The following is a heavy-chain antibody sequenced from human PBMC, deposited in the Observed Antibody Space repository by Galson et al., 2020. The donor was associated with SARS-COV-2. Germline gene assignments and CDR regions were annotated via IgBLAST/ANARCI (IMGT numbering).Heavy chain of an antibody. V-gene: IGHV4-38-2*02. D-gene: IGHD3-22*01. Sequence: SQTLSLTCTVSGYSVSTTNYWGWVRQPPGGGLEWIGRVYPSGTTYYTPSPKSRVNVSVDTSKNQFSLRLDSVTAADTALYYCARQGVNMIVLVTVPGWYFDLWGRGTLFTVSS. CDR3: ARQGVNMIVLVTVPGWYFDL. J-gene: IGHJ2*01. CDR2: VYPSGTT. CDR1: GYSVSTTNY.